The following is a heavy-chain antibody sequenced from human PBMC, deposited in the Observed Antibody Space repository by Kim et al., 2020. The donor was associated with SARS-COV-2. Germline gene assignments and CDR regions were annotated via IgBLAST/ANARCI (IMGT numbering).Heavy chain of an antibody. V-gene: IGHV4-34*01. CDR3: ARGGVTGNGIVVVPAAPNYYYYYGMDV. J-gene: IGHJ6*02. D-gene: IGHD2-2*01. Sequence: SETLSLTCAVYGGSFSGYYWSWIRQPPGKGLEWIGEINHSGSTNYNPSLKSRVTISVDTSKNQFSLKLSSVTAADTAVYYCARGGVTGNGIVVVPAAPNYYYYYGMDVWGQGTTVTVSS. CDR1: GGSFSGYY. CDR2: INHSGST.